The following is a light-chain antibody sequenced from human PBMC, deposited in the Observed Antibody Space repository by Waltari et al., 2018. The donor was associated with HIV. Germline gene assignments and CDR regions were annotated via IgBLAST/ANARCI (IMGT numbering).Light chain of an antibody. V-gene: IGLV5-45*01. CDR2: YKSDSDK. CDR3: MIWNSSVWV. J-gene: IGLJ3*02. CDR1: SGINVGTYM. Sequence: QAELTQPASLSASLGASASLTCTLRSGINVGTYMIHRSQQKPGSSPPFLLRYKSDSDKQLGSGVPSLLAGPKDASANAGILLISGLQSEDEDDHYCMIWNSSVWVFGGGTKLTVL.